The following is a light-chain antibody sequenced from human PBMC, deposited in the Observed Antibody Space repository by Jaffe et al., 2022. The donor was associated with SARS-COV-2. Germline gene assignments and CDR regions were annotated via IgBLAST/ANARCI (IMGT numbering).Light chain of an antibody. CDR3: QQHYSTPPT. CDR2: WAS. V-gene: IGKV4-1*01. J-gene: IGKJ2*01. Sequence: DIVMTQSPDSLAVSLGERATINCKSSQSVLYTSNNKNYLAWYQQKPGQPPKLLLYWASTRQSGVPDRFSGSESGTDFTLTISSLQAEDVAVYYCQQHYSTPPTFGQGTKLEIK. CDR1: QSVLYTSNNKNY.